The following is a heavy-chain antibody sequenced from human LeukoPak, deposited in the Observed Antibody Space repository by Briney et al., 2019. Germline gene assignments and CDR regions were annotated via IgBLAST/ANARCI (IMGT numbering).Heavy chain of an antibody. J-gene: IGHJ5*02. V-gene: IGHV4-59*01. Sequence: PSETLSLTCTVSGGSISSYYWTWIRQPPGKGLEWIGYIYYSGGTNYNPSLKSRVTISVDTSNNQFSLKLSSVTAADTAVYYCARGPPGGQFDPWGQGTLVTVSS. D-gene: IGHD3-10*01. CDR2: IYYSGGT. CDR3: ARGPPGGQFDP. CDR1: GGSISSYY.